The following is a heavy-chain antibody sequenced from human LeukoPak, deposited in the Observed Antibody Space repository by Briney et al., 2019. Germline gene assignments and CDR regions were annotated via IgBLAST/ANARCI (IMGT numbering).Heavy chain of an antibody. CDR1: GFTFTSSA. D-gene: IGHD3-16*01. Sequence: SVKVSCKASGFTFTSSAVQWVRQARGQRLEWRGWFVVGSGNTNYAQKFQERVTITRDMSTSTAYMELSSLRSEDTAVYYCAARSLAGSDAFDIWGQGTMVTVSS. CDR3: AARSLAGSDAFDI. CDR2: FVVGSGNT. V-gene: IGHV1-58*01. J-gene: IGHJ3*02.